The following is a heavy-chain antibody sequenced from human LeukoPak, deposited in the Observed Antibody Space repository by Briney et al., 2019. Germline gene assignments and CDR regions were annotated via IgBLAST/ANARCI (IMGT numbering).Heavy chain of an antibody. J-gene: IGHJ6*02. CDR2: IYYKGNT. CDR1: GGSISSRSYF. V-gene: IGHV4-39*07. D-gene: IGHD5-12*01. CDR3: ARYGYDQVLVGGMDV. Sequence: PSETLSLTCTVSGGSISSRSYFWGWIRQPPGKRLEWIGSIYYKGNTYFNPSLKSRVTISADTSKNQFSLKLNSLTAADTAVYYCARYGYDQVLVGGMDVWGQGTTVTVSS.